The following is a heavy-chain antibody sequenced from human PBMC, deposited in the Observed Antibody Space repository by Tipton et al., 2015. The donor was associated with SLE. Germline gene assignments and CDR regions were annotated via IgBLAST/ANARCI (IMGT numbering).Heavy chain of an antibody. Sequence: QLVQSGAEVKKPGESLKISCKGSGYSFISYWIGWVRQMPGKGLEWMGIIYPGDSDTRYSPSSQGQVTISADKSISTAYLQWSSLKASDSAMYYCARSVWWLPPASSSYMYVWGKGTPASVSS. CDR3: ARSVWWLPPASSSYMYV. D-gene: IGHD5-12*01. CDR2: IYPGDSDT. CDR1: GYSFISYW. J-gene: IGHJ6*03. V-gene: IGHV5-51*03.